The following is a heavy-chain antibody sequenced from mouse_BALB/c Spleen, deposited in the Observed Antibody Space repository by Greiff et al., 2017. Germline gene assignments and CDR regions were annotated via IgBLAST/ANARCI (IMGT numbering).Heavy chain of an antibody. CDR3: ARRDYGNFDYAMDY. CDR2: ISSGSSTI. V-gene: IGHV5-17*02. CDR1: GFTFSSFG. Sequence: EVKVEESGGGLVQPGGSRKLSCAASGFTFSSFGMHWVRQAPEKGLEWVAYISSGSSTIYYADTVKGRFTISRDNPKNTLFLQMTSLRSEDTAMYYCARRDYGNFDYAMDYWGQGTSVTVSS. J-gene: IGHJ4*01. D-gene: IGHD2-1*01.